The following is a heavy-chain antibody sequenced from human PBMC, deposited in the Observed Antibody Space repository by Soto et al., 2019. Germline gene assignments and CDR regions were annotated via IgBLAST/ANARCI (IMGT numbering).Heavy chain of an antibody. Sequence: EVQLVESGGGLIQPGGSLRLSCAASGFTVRSNYMSWVRQAPGKGLEWVSVIYSGGSTYYADSVKGRFTISRDNSKNTLYLQMNSLRAEDTAVYYCAGGSGYYSCSVDPWGQGTLVTVSS. CDR1: GFTVRSNY. D-gene: IGHD3-22*01. CDR3: AGGSGYYSCSVDP. V-gene: IGHV3-53*01. CDR2: IYSGGST. J-gene: IGHJ5*02.